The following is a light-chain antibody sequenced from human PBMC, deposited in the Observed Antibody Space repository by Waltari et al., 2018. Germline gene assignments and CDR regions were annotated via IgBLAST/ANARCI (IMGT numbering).Light chain of an antibody. CDR1: SRDVGGYNY. CDR3: SSYAGSSNLL. Sequence: QSALTQPPSASGSPGQSVTISCTGTSRDVGGYNYVSWYQQHPGKAPKLLIYDVTKRPSVVPDRFSGSKSGNTASLAVSGLQAEDEADYYCSSYAGSSNLLFGGGTKLTVL. J-gene: IGLJ3*02. V-gene: IGLV2-8*01. CDR2: DVT.